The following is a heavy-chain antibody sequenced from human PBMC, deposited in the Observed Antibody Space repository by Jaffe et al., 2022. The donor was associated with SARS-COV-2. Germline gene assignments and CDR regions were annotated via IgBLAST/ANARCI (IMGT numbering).Heavy chain of an antibody. D-gene: IGHD6-13*01. CDR1: GFTFSSYG. V-gene: IGHV3-30*18. CDR2: ISYDGSNK. J-gene: IGHJ6*02. CDR3: AKVRHSSSWAQGYYYYGMDV. Sequence: QVQLVESGGGVVQPGRSLRLSCAASGFTFSSYGMHWVRQAPGKGLEWVAVISYDGSNKYYADSVKGRFTISRDNSKNTLYLQMNSLRAEDTAVYYCAKVRHSSSWAQGYYYYGMDVWGQGTTVTVSS.